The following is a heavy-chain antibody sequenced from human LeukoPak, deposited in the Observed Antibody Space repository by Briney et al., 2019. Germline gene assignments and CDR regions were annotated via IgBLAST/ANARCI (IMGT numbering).Heavy chain of an antibody. CDR1: GGSISSYY. CDR3: ARLHGGNSGIWFDP. J-gene: IGHJ5*02. Sequence: PSETLSLTCTVSGGSISSYYWSWIRQPPGKGLEWIGYIYTSGSTNYNPSLKCRVTISVDTSKNQFSLKLSSVTAADTAVYYCARLHGGNSGIWFDPWGQGTLVTVSS. D-gene: IGHD4-23*01. V-gene: IGHV4-4*09. CDR2: IYTSGST.